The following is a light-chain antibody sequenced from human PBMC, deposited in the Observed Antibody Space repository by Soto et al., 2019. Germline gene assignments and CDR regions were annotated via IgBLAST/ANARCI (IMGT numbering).Light chain of an antibody. J-gene: IGKJ5*01. Sequence: DIQMTQSPSTLSASVGDRVTITCRASQSISSWLAWYQQKPGKAPKLLIYDASSLESGVPSRFSGSGSGTEFTLTISRLEPEDFAVYHCQQYGTSPITFGQGTRLEIK. CDR1: QSISSW. CDR3: QQYGTSPIT. V-gene: IGKV1-5*01. CDR2: DAS.